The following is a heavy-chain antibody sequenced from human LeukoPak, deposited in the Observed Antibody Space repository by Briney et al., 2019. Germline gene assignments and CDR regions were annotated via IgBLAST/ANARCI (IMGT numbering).Heavy chain of an antibody. J-gene: IGHJ4*02. CDR3: GAGNGIDY. CDR2: IKPDGSGE. CDR1: GLTSSNYW. Sequence: GGSLRLSCVASGLTSSNYWMYWVRRAPGKGLEGVANIKPDGSGESYADSVKSRFTISKDNAENSLFLQMNSLRPEDTAVYYCGAGNGIDYWGQGALVTVSS. V-gene: IGHV3-7*03. D-gene: IGHD2-8*01.